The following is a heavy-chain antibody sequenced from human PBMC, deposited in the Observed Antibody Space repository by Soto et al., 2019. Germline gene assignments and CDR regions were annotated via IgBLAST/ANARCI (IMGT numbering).Heavy chain of an antibody. V-gene: IGHV1-8*01. J-gene: IGHJ4*02. CDR1: GYTFTSYD. Sequence: ASVKVSCKASGYTFTSYDIYWVRQATGQGLAWMGWMNPNTGNSAYAQKFQGRVTVTSDTSINTVHMELSSLRSEDTAVYYCARRAETNGWNGFGADKYYFDFWGQGTLVTVSS. CDR3: ARRAETNGWNGFGADKYYFDF. D-gene: IGHD1-1*01. CDR2: MNPNTGNS.